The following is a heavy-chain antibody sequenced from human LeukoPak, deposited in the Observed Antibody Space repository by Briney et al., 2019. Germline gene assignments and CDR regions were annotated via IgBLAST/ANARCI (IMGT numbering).Heavy chain of an antibody. J-gene: IGHJ4*02. Sequence: SETLSLTCTVSGGPISSYYWSWIRQPPGKGLEWIGYIYYSGSTNYNPSLKSPVTISVDTSKNQFSLKLSSVTAADTAVYYCARVHGLSEFDYWGQGTLVTVSS. D-gene: IGHD3-16*02. CDR1: GGPISSYY. CDR2: IYYSGST. V-gene: IGHV4-59*01. CDR3: ARVHGLSEFDY.